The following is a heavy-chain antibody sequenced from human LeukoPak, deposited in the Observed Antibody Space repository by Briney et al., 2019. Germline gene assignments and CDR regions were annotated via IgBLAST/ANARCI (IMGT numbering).Heavy chain of an antibody. CDR3: ARSGEAGTFDY. V-gene: IGHV3-66*01. CDR2: IYSGGST. Sequence: GGSLRLSCAASGFTFSNHAMSWVRQAPGKGLEWVSVIYSGGSTYYADSVKGRFTISRDNSKNTLYLQMNSLRAEDTAVYYCARSGEAGTFDYWGQGTLVTVSS. CDR1: GFTFSNHA. D-gene: IGHD6-13*01. J-gene: IGHJ4*02.